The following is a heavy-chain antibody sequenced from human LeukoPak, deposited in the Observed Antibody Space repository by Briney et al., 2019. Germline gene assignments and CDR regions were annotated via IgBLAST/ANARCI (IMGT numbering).Heavy chain of an antibody. CDR3: TRGASGYGNFDY. V-gene: IGHV3-74*01. CDR1: GFSVGSYR. Sequence: GGSLRLSCAASGFSVGSYRMHWVRQGPGMGLVWVSRINSDGSSISYADSVKGRFSISRDNAKNTLYLQMNSLRAEDTAVYYCTRGASGYGNFDYWGQGPLVTVSS. D-gene: IGHD5-12*01. J-gene: IGHJ4*02. CDR2: INSDGSSI.